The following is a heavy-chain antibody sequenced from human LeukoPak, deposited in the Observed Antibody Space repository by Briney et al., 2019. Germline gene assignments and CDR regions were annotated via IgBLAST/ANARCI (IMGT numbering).Heavy chain of an antibody. D-gene: IGHD3-22*01. Sequence: ASVKVSCKAFGYSFTNFPMHWVRQAPGQRFEWMGWINSGTGNTKYSQKFQGRVTITRDTSASTAYMELSSLRSEDTAVCYCARGSDYYDSRGYYSDWGQGTLVTVSS. J-gene: IGHJ4*02. CDR1: GYSFTNFP. CDR3: ARGSDYYDSRGYYSD. CDR2: INSGTGNT. V-gene: IGHV1-3*01.